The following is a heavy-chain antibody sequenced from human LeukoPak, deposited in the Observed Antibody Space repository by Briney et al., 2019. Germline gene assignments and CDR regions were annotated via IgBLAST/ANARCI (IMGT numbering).Heavy chain of an antibody. D-gene: IGHD1-26*01. Sequence: GGSLRLSCAASGFTFSSYGMHWVRQAPGKGLEWVAFIRYDGSNKYYADSVKGRFTISRDNSKNTLYLQMNSLRAEDTAVYYCAKEAERSYVYFHYWGQGTLVTVSS. CDR3: AKEAERSYVYFHY. CDR1: GFTFSSYG. V-gene: IGHV3-30*02. CDR2: IRYDGSNK. J-gene: IGHJ4*02.